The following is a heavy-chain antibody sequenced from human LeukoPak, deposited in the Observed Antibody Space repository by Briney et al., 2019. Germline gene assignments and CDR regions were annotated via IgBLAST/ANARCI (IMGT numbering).Heavy chain of an antibody. J-gene: IGHJ6*02. V-gene: IGHV3-30*03. CDR1: GFTFSSYG. Sequence: GGSLRLSCAASGFTFSSYGMHWVRQAPGKGLEWVAVISYDGSNKYYADSVKGRFTISRDNSKNTLYLQMNSLRAEDTAVYYCARDRDYYDSSGYYYYGMDVWGQGTTVTVSS. CDR2: ISYDGSNK. CDR3: ARDRDYYDSSGYYYYGMDV. D-gene: IGHD3-22*01.